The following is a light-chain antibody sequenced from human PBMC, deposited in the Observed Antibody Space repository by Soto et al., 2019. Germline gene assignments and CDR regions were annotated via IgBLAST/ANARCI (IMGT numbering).Light chain of an antibody. Sequence: DIQLARSPSSVSASVGDRVTITCRASQGLAAWLGWYQQKPGTAPKLLISGASSLQNGVPSRFSGNGSGTDFSLTISSLQPDDFATYFCQQASSFPITFGHGTRLEFK. CDR3: QQASSFPIT. CDR1: QGLAAW. CDR2: GAS. V-gene: IGKV1-12*01. J-gene: IGKJ5*01.